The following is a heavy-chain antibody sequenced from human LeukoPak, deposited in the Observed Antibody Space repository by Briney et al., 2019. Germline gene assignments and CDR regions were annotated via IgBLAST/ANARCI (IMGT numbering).Heavy chain of an antibody. J-gene: IGHJ6*02. CDR3: ARDRRAAAGSDMDV. Sequence: PSETLSLTCAVYGGSFSGYYWSWIRQPPGKGLEWIGEINHSGSTNYNPSLKSRVTISVDTSKNQFSLKLSSVTAADTAVYYCARDRRAAAGSDMDVWGQGTTVTVSS. D-gene: IGHD6-13*01. V-gene: IGHV4-34*01. CDR1: GGSFSGYY. CDR2: INHSGST.